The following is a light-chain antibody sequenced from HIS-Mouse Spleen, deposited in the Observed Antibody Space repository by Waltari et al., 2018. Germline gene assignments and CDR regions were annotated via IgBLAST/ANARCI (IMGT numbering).Light chain of an antibody. Sequence: QSALTQPRSVSGSPGQSVTISCTVTSSDVGGYNYVSWYQQPPGTAPKLMIYDVSKRPSGVPDRFSGSKSGNTASLTISGLQAEDEADYYCCSYAGSYTWVFGGGTKLTVL. V-gene: IGLV2-11*01. J-gene: IGLJ3*02. CDR3: CSYAGSYTWV. CDR1: SSDVGGYNY. CDR2: DVS.